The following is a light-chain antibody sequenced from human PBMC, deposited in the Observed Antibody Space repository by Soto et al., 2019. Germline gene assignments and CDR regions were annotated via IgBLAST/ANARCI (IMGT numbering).Light chain of an antibody. J-gene: IGLJ1*01. CDR3: AASDESLNGFYV. CDR2: SNN. V-gene: IGLV1-44*01. CDR1: SSNIGSNT. Sequence: QSVLTQPPSASGTPGQRVTISCSGSSSNIGSNTVNWYQQLPGTAPKLLIYSNNQRPSGVPDRFSGSKSGTSASLAISGLQSEDEADYYCAASDESLNGFYVFRTGTTVTVL.